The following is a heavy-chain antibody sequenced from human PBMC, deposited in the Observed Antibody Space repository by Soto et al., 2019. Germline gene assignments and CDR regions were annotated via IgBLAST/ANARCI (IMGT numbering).Heavy chain of an antibody. CDR2: IIPIFGTA. V-gene: IGHV1-69*13. Sequence: SVKVSCKASAPTFRSYAISRVRQAPGEGLEWMGGIIPIFGTATYAQKFQGRVTITADASTSTAYMELSSLRSEDTAVCYCARASSGWGGFDYWGQGILVAVSS. J-gene: IGHJ4*02. CDR1: APTFRSYA. D-gene: IGHD6-19*01. CDR3: ARASSGWGGFDY.